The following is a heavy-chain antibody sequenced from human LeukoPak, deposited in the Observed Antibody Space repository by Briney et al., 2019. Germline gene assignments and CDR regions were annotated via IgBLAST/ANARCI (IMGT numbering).Heavy chain of an antibody. D-gene: IGHD1-26*01. CDR3: ARARIVGAYFDY. CDR2: INHNGST. J-gene: IGHJ4*02. Sequence: SETLSLTCAVYGGSFSGYYWSWIRQPPGKGLEWIGEINHNGSTNYNPSLKSRVTISVDTSKNQFSLKLSSVTAADTAVYYCARARIVGAYFDYWGQGTLVTVSS. V-gene: IGHV4-34*01. CDR1: GGSFSGYY.